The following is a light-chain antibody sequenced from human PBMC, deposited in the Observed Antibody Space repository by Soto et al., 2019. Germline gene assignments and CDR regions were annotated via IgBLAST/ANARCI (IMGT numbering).Light chain of an antibody. V-gene: IGLV9-49*01. Sequence: QSVLTQPPSASASLGASVTLTCTLSSGYSNYKVDWYQQRPGKGPRFVMRVGTGGIVGSKGDGIPDRFSVLGSGLNRYLTIKNIQEEDESDYHCGADHGSFEVVFGGGTKLTVL. CDR2: VGTGGIVG. J-gene: IGLJ2*01. CDR1: SGYSNYK. CDR3: GADHGSFEVV.